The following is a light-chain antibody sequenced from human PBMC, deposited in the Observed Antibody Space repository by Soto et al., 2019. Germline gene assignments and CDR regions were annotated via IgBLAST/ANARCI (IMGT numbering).Light chain of an antibody. J-gene: IGLJ1*01. V-gene: IGLV2-23*02. CDR2: EVT. Sequence: QSALTQPASVSGSPGQSIAISCTGTSSDVGSYDLVSWYQQHPGKAPKLMIYEVTKRPSGVSSRFSGSKSGNTASLTISGLQAEDDADYYCCSSAGGGTYVFGTGTKVTLL. CDR3: CSSAGGGTYV. CDR1: SSDVGSYDL.